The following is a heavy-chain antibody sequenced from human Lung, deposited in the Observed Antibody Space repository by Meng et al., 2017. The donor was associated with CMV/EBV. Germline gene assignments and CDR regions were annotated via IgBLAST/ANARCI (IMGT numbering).Heavy chain of an antibody. CDR1: GGSFSGYF. J-gene: IGHJ6*02. V-gene: IGHV4-34*01. Sequence: GSLRLXCAVYGGSFSGYFWSWIRQPPGKGLEWIGEINHSGSTNYNPSLKSRVTISVDTSKNQFFLKLSSVTAADTAVYYCARGTVTSRVIVPPFAIKIVYGMDVWXQGTXVTVSS. CDR2: INHSGST. D-gene: IGHD2-2*01. CDR3: ARGTVTSRVIVPPFAIKIVYGMDV.